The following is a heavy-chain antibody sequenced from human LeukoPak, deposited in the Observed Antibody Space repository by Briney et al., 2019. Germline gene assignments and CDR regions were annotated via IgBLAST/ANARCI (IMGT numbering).Heavy chain of an antibody. Sequence: HSGGSLRLSCAASGFTVSSNYMSWVRQAPGKGLEWVSVIYSGGSTYYADSVKGRFTISRDNAKNSLYLQMNSLRAEDTAVYYCATSSGWYVYYFDYWGQGTLVTVSS. V-gene: IGHV3-66*01. CDR3: ATSSGWYVYYFDY. CDR1: GFTVSSNY. J-gene: IGHJ4*02. CDR2: IYSGGST. D-gene: IGHD6-19*01.